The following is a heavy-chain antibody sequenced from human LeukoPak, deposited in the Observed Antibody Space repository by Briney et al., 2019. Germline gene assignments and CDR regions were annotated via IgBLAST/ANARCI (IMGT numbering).Heavy chain of an antibody. D-gene: IGHD2-15*01. Sequence: GGSLRLSCAASGFTFSSYGMSWVRQAPGKGLEWVSAISGSGGSTYYADSVKGRFTISRDNSKNTLYLQMNSLRAEDTAVYYCAKVSNQHRRYCSGGSCYTWLKAPTDYWGQGTLVTVSS. J-gene: IGHJ4*02. CDR2: ISGSGGST. V-gene: IGHV3-23*01. CDR1: GFTFSSYG. CDR3: AKVSNQHRRYCSGGSCYTWLKAPTDY.